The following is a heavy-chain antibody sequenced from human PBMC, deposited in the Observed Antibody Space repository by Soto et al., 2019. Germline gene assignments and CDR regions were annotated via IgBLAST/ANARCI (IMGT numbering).Heavy chain of an antibody. CDR1: GGTFSSYA. D-gene: IGHD2-15*01. V-gene: IGHV1-69*01. Sequence: QVQLVQSGAEVKKPGSSVKVSCKASGGTFSSYAISWVRQAPGQGLEWMGGIIPIFGTANYAQKFQGRVTITADESTSTAYMELSSLRSEDTAVYYCARVDVVVVAATMEAFDIWGQGTMFTVSS. CDR3: ARVDVVVVAATMEAFDI. J-gene: IGHJ3*02. CDR2: IIPIFGTA.